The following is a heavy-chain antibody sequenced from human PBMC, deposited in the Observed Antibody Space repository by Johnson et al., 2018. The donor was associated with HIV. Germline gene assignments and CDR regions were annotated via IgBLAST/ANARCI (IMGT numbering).Heavy chain of an antibody. D-gene: IGHD1-1*01. CDR3: ARDGTETGPDDAFDI. J-gene: IGHJ3*02. Sequence: VQLVESGGGLVQPGGSLRLSCAASGFTFSSYDMHWVRQATGKGLEWVSAIGTAGDTYYPGSVKGRFTISRENAKNSLYLQMNSLRAEDTAMYYCARDGTETGPDDAFDIWGQGTMVTVSS. V-gene: IGHV3-13*01. CDR2: IGTAGDT. CDR1: GFTFSSYD.